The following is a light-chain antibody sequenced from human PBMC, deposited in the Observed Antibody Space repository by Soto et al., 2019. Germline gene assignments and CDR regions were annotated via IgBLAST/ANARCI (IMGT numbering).Light chain of an antibody. J-gene: IGKJ2*01. CDR3: QQYGSSPPYT. Sequence: EIVLTQSPGTLSLSPGERATLSCRASQSVSSSYLAWYQQKPGQAPRLLIYGASSRATGIPDRFSGSGSGPDFTLTISRLEPEAFAVYYCQQYGSSPPYTFGQGTKLEIK. V-gene: IGKV3-20*01. CDR2: GAS. CDR1: QSVSSSY.